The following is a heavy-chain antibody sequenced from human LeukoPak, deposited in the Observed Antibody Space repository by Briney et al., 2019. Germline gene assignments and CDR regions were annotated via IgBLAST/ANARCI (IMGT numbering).Heavy chain of an antibody. CDR3: ASDPGYSSSFV. CDR2: ISYDGSNK. V-gene: IGHV3-30*04. J-gene: IGHJ4*02. D-gene: IGHD6-13*01. CDR1: GFTFSSYA. Sequence: GGSLRLSCAASGFTFSSYAMHWVRQAPGKGLEWVAVISYDGSNKYYADSVKGRFTISRDNSKNTLYLQMNSLRAKDTAVYYCASDPGYSSSFVWGQGTLVTVSS.